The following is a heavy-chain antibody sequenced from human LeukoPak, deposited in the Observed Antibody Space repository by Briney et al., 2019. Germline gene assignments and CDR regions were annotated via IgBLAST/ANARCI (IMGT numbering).Heavy chain of an antibody. CDR3: ARRTGWSIDY. CDR2: ISSHGDST. D-gene: IGHD6-19*01. Sequence: PGGSLRLSRAASGFTFGTYALHWVRQAPGKGLEYVSGISSHGDSTYYGNSVKGRFTISRDNSKNTLYLQMGSLRAEDMAVYYCARRTGWSIDYWGQGTLVTVSS. CDR1: GFTFGTYA. J-gene: IGHJ4*02. V-gene: IGHV3-64*01.